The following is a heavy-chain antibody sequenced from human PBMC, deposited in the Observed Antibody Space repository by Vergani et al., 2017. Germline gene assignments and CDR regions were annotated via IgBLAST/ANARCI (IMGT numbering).Heavy chain of an antibody. D-gene: IGHD3-10*01. J-gene: IGHJ5*02. CDR1: GVSMQSGSFY. Sequence: QVQLHESGPGLVKPSETLSLICSVSGVSMQSGSFYWTWIRQTAERRLEWMGRVYPSGTTNYNPSLNGRVTIFVDKSKNLLSLKLSSVTAADTAVYYCARDLRFGELNRVGRAGGGGWFDPWGQGTLVTVSS. CDR2: VYPSGTT. CDR3: ARDLRFGELNRVGRAGGGGWFDP. V-gene: IGHV4-61*02.